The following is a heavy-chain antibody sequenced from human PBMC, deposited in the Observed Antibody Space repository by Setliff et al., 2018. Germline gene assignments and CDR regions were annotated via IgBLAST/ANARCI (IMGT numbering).Heavy chain of an antibody. CDR1: GYTFTSYA. J-gene: IGHJ4*02. CDR2: INAGNGKT. CDR3: ARDDGRAAVAEWFFNS. D-gene: IGHD3-3*01. V-gene: IGHV1-3*03. Sequence: GASVKVSCKASGYTFTSYAVHWVRQAPGQRLEWMGWINAGNGKTKYSQEFQGRVTITADESTNTAYMELSSLRYEDTAVYYCARDDGRAAVAEWFFNSWGQGSLVTVSS.